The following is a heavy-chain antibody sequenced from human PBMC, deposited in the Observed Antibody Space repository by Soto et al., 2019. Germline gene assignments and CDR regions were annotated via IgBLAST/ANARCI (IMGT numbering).Heavy chain of an antibody. CDR1: GYTFTSYA. V-gene: IGHV1-3*01. CDR3: ARSPSYYDFWSGYHKEYYYYYMDV. CDR2: INAGNGNT. D-gene: IGHD3-3*01. Sequence: ASVKVSCKASGYTFTSYAMHWVRQAPGQRLEWMGWINAGNGNTKYSQKFQGRVTITRDTSASTAYMELSSLRSEDTAVYYCARSPSYYDFWSGYHKEYYYYYMDVWGKGTTVTVSS. J-gene: IGHJ6*03.